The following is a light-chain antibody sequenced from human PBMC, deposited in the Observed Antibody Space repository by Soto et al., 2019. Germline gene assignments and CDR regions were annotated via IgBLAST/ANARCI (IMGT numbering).Light chain of an antibody. V-gene: IGKV3-20*01. CDR1: QSVSTN. J-gene: IGKJ1*01. Sequence: ETVVTKAAITRSLARREGEKRSFRASQSVSTNLAWYQQKPGQVPSLLIYGASTRASGIPDRFSGSGSGADVSLPMSSLEHEDFRVYYGAPYGSSGRFAEGTKVDIK. CDR3: APYGSSGR. CDR2: GAS.